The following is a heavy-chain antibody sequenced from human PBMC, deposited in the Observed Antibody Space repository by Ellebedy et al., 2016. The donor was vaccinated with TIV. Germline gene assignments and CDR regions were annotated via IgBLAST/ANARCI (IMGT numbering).Heavy chain of an antibody. J-gene: IGHJ4*02. D-gene: IGHD5-24*01. Sequence: GESLKISCAASGFTFSSYSMNWVRQAPGKGLEWVSYISSSSSTIYYADSVKGRFTISRDNAKNSLYLQMNSLRAEDTAVYYCARATSGFDFWGQGALATVSS. CDR2: ISSSSSTI. CDR3: ARATSGFDF. V-gene: IGHV3-48*01. CDR1: GFTFSSYS.